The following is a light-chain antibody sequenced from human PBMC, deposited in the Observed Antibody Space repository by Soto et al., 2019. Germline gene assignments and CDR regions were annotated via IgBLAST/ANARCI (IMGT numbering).Light chain of an antibody. J-gene: IGKJ1*01. CDR1: QSVNYR. CDR2: DAS. CDR3: QQYNVFPRA. Sequence: EVVMTQSPATLSVSPGERATLSCRASQSVNYRLAWYQQRPGQVPRLLIYDASTRATGIPARFSGSGSGTEFTLTISSLQSEDFAVYYCQQYNVFPRAFGQGTKVESK. V-gene: IGKV3-15*01.